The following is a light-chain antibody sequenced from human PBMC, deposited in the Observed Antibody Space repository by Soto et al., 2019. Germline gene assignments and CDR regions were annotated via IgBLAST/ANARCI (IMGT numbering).Light chain of an antibody. CDR2: AAS. CDR1: QSVSSDY. J-gene: IGKJ3*01. Sequence: EIVLTQSPGTLSLSPGERATLSCRASQSVSSDYLGWYQHKPGQAPRLLIYAASSRATGIPDRFSGSGSGTDFTLTISRLEPEDFAVYYCQQYGRSPPRFTFGPGTKVDIK. V-gene: IGKV3-20*01. CDR3: QQYGRSPPRFT.